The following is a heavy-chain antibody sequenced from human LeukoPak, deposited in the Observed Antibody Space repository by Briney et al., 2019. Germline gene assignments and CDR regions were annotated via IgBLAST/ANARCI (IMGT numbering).Heavy chain of an antibody. J-gene: IGHJ1*01. Sequence: ASVKVSCKASGYIFTTYGISWVRQAPGQGPEWMGWISAYNGNTNYAQKFQGRVTMTTDTSTSTAYMELRSLRSDDTAVYYCTRAPGQWPTFQHWGQGTLVTVSS. D-gene: IGHD6-19*01. CDR3: TRAPGQWPTFQH. CDR1: GYIFTTYG. V-gene: IGHV1-18*01. CDR2: ISAYNGNT.